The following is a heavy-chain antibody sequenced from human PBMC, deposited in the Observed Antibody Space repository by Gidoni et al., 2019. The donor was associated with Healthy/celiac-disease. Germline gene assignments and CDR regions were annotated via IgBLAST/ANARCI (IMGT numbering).Heavy chain of an antibody. Sequence: QVQLVESGGGVVQPGRSLRLSCSASGFTFSSYGMHWVRQAPGKGLEWVAVISYDGSNKYYADSVKGRFTISRDNSKNTLYLQMNSLRAEDTAVYYCAKLPGTHYYDYVWGSYRYPYWGQGTLVTVSS. V-gene: IGHV3-30*18. CDR2: ISYDGSNK. CDR3: AKLPGTHYYDYVWGSYRYPY. D-gene: IGHD3-16*02. CDR1: GFTFSSYG. J-gene: IGHJ4*02.